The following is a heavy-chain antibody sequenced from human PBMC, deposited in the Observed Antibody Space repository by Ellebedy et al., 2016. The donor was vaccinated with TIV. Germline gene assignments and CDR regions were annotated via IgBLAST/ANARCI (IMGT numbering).Heavy chain of an antibody. D-gene: IGHD2/OR15-2a*01. J-gene: IGHJ3*02. CDR1: GYSISTGSY. Sequence: SETLSLTCAVSGYSISTGSYWGWIRQPPGKGLGWIGSIYHSGSTYYNPSLKRRVSISMDTSRNQFSLRLSSVTAADTAIFYCATFRNLDGFDIWGQGTMVTVSS. CDR2: IYHSGST. CDR3: ATFRNLDGFDI. V-gene: IGHV4-38-2*01.